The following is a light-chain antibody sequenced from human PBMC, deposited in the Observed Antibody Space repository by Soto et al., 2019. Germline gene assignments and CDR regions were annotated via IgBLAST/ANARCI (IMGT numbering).Light chain of an antibody. V-gene: IGKV3D-20*02. CDR3: QQRSNRPWT. CDR1: HSVDSTY. Sequence: EIVLTQSPGTLSLSPGERATLSCRASHSVDSTYLTWYQQKPGQAPRLLIYGASGRATGIPDRFSGSGSGTDFTLTISRLEPEDFAVYFCQQRSNRPWTFGQGTKVDIK. CDR2: GAS. J-gene: IGKJ1*01.